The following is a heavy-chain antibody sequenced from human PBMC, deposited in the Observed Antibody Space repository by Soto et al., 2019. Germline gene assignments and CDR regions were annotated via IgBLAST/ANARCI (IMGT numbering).Heavy chain of an antibody. V-gene: IGHV4-31*03. Sequence: KTSETLSLTCTVSGGSISSGGYYWSWIRQHPGKGLEWIGYIYYSGSTYYNPSLKSRVTISVDTSKNQFSLKLSSVTAADTAVYYCASNTLLWFGESSGWFDPWGQGTLVTVSS. D-gene: IGHD3-10*01. CDR1: GGSISSGGYY. CDR3: ASNTLLWFGESSGWFDP. J-gene: IGHJ5*02. CDR2: IYYSGST.